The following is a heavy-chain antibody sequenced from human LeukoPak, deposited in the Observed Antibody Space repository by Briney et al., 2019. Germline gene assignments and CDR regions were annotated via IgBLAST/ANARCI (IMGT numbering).Heavy chain of an antibody. Sequence: SETLPLTCTVSGGSISSYYWSWIRQPPGKGLEWIGYIYYSGSTNYNPSLKSRVTISVDTSKNQFSLKLSSVTAADTAVYYCASYSSSWSTENFDYWGQGTLVTVSS. CDR2: IYYSGST. D-gene: IGHD6-13*01. CDR1: GGSISSYY. J-gene: IGHJ4*02. CDR3: ASYSSSWSTENFDY. V-gene: IGHV4-59*01.